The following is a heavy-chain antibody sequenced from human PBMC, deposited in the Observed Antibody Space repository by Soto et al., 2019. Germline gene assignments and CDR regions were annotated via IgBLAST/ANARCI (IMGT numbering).Heavy chain of an antibody. CDR3: AKDRGTYYDILDY. V-gene: IGHV3-30*18. Sequence: QVQLVESGGGVVQPGRSLRLSWAASGFTFSSYGMHWVRQAPGKGLEWVAVISYDGSNKYYADSVKGRFTISRDNSKNTLYLQMNSLRAEDTAVYYCAKDRGTYYDILDYWGQGTLVTVSS. CDR2: ISYDGSNK. CDR1: GFTFSSYG. J-gene: IGHJ4*02. D-gene: IGHD3-9*01.